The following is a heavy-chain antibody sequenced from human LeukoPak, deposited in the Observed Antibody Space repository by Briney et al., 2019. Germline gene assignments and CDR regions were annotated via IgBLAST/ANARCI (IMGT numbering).Heavy chain of an antibody. D-gene: IGHD3-22*01. Sequence: SETLSLTCTVSGGTISSYYWNWIRQPPGKGLEWIGYIYYSGSTNYNPSLKSRVTISVDTSKNQFSLKLSSVTAADTAVYYCARGADSSGYYSIFYFDYWGQGTLVTVSS. CDR3: ARGADSSGYYSIFYFDY. J-gene: IGHJ4*02. V-gene: IGHV4-59*01. CDR1: GGTISSYY. CDR2: IYYSGST.